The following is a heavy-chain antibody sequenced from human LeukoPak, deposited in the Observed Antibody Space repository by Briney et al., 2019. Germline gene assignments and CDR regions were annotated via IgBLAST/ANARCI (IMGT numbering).Heavy chain of an antibody. CDR3: ARVDSLSRPYFDY. J-gene: IGHJ4*02. CDR1: GGTFSSYA. CDR2: IIPIFGTA. V-gene: IGHV1-69*13. Sequence: SVKVSCKASGGTFSSYAISWVRQAPGQGLEWMGGIIPIFGTANYAQKFQGRVTITADESTSTAYMELSSLRSDDTAVYYCARVDSLSRPYFDYWGQGTLVTVSS. D-gene: IGHD1-1*01.